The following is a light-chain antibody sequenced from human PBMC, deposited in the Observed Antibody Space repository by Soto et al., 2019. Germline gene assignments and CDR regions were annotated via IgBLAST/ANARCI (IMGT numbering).Light chain of an antibody. J-gene: IGLJ1*01. Sequence: QPVLTQPPSASASLGASVTLTCTLSSGYSNYKVDWYQQRPGKGPRFVMRVGTGGIVGSKGDGIPDRFSVLGSGLNRYLTIKNIQEEDESDYHCGADHGSGSNLYVFGTGTKLTVL. CDR2: VGTGGIVG. CDR3: GADHGSGSNLYV. V-gene: IGLV9-49*01. CDR1: SGYSNYK.